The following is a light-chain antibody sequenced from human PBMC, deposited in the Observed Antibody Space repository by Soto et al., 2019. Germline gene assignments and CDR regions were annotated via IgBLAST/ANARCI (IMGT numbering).Light chain of an antibody. CDR1: QNISVW. CDR3: LQHNSYPLT. V-gene: IGKV1-5*01. J-gene: IGKJ4*01. Sequence: DIQMTQSPSTLSASVGDGVTITCRASQNISVWLAWYQQRPGKAPKFLIYDASSLETGVPSRFSGSGSGTEFTLTIRSLQPDDFATYYCLQHNSYPLTFGGGTKVEIK. CDR2: DAS.